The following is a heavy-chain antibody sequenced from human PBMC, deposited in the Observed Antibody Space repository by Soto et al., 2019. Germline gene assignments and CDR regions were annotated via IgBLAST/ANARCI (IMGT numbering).Heavy chain of an antibody. CDR3: ARRYSGYDGFDY. CDR1: GYTLTSDG. V-gene: IGHV1-18*01. D-gene: IGHD5-12*01. CDR2: ISAYNGNT. Sequence: ASVKVSCKASGYTLTSDGISWVRQAPGQGLEWMGWISAYNGNTNYAQKLQGRVTMTTDTSTSTAYMELGSLRSEDTAVYYCARRYSGYDGFDYWGQGTLVTVSS. J-gene: IGHJ4*02.